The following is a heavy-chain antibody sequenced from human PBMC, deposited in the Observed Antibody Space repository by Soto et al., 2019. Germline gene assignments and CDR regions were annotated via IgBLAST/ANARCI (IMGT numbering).Heavy chain of an antibody. V-gene: IGHV4-59*13. J-gene: IGHJ5*02. CDR2: IYYSGST. CDR3: ARVNPGRVVYTWFDP. CDR1: GGSISSYY. Sequence: TSETLSLTCTVSGGSISSYYWSWIRQPPGKGLEWIGYIYYSGSTNYNPSLKSRVTISVDTSKNQFSLKLSSVTAADTAVYYCARVNPGRVVYTWFDPWGQGTLVPVS. D-gene: IGHD2-8*02.